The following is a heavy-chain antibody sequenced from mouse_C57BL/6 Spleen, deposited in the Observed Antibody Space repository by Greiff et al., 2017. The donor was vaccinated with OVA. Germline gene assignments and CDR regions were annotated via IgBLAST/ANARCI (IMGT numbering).Heavy chain of an antibody. V-gene: IGHV1-20*01. J-gene: IGHJ4*01. CDR1: GYSFTGYF. CDR2: ITPYNGDT. D-gene: IGHD1-1*01. Sequence: EVQLQESGPELVKPGDSVKISCKASGYSFTGYFMNWVLQSHGKSLEWIGRITPYNGDTFYNQKFKGKATLTVDKTSSTAHMELRSLTSEDSAVYYCARGGYYYGSSYAMDYWGQGTSVTVSS. CDR3: ARGGYYYGSSYAMDY.